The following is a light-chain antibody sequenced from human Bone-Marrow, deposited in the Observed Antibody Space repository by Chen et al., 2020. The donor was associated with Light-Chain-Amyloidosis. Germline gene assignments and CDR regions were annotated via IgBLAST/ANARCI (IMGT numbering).Light chain of an antibody. CDR3: SSYTITNTLV. V-gene: IGLV2-14*01. J-gene: IGLJ1*01. CDR2: EVT. CDR1: SSDVGSDNH. Sequence: QSSLTQPASVSLSAGRSISLSCTGTSSDVGSDNHVSWYQQHPDKAPKLMIYEVTNRPSWVPDRFSGSKSDNTASLTISGLQTEDEADYFCSSYTITNTLVFGSGTRVTVL.